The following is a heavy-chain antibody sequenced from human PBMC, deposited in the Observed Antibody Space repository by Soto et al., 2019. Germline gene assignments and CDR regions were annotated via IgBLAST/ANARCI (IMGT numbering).Heavy chain of an antibody. D-gene: IGHD6-19*01. CDR3: ARTYSSGWYGSRYLDY. CDR2: IYYSGST. J-gene: IGHJ4*02. V-gene: IGHV4-31*03. Sequence: SETLSLTCTVSGGSISSCDYYWGWIRHRPGKGLEWIGYIYYSGSTHYNPSLKSRVTISIDTSKNQFSLKLSSVTAADTAVYYCARTYSSGWYGSRYLDYWGQGTLVTVSS. CDR1: GGSISSCDYY.